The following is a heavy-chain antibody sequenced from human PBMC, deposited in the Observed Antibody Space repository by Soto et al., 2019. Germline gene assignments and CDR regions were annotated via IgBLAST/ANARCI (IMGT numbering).Heavy chain of an antibody. CDR2: IYYSGNT. V-gene: IGHV4-59*01. CDR1: GGSISNYY. D-gene: IGHD5-12*01. CDR3: ARDGYNSV. Sequence: PSETLSLTCTVSGGSISNYYWSWIRQPPGKGLEWIGYIYYSGNTNYNPSLKSRVTISADTSKNQFSLKLSSVTAADTAVYYCARDGYNSVWGQGTLVTVSS. J-gene: IGHJ4*02.